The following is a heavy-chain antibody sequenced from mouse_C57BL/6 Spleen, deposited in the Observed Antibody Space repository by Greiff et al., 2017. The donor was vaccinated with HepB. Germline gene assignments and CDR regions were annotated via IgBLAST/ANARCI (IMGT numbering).Heavy chain of an antibody. CDR1: GFTFSDYG. J-gene: IGHJ4*01. Sequence: EVQLQQSGGGLVKPGGSLKLSCAASGFTFSDYGMHWVRQAPEKGLEWVAYISSGSSTIYYADTVKGRFTISRDNAKNTLFLQMTSLRTEDTAMYYCASYGSRNYAMDYWGQGTSVTVSS. D-gene: IGHD1-1*01. V-gene: IGHV5-17*01. CDR3: ASYGSRNYAMDY. CDR2: ISSGSSTI.